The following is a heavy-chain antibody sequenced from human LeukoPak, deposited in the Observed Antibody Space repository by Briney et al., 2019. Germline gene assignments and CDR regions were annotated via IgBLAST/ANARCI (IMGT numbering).Heavy chain of an antibody. CDR1: GYTFTDYY. J-gene: IGHJ4*02. D-gene: IGHD1-26*01. CDR2: INPNSGDA. V-gene: IGHV1-2*02. CDR3: ARDGTTVVGATIPFDY. Sequence: ASVKVSCKASGYTFTDYYMHWARQAPGLGLEWMGWINPNSGDANYAQNFLGRVTMTTDTTINTAYMDLSSLRSDDTAIYFCARDGTTVVGATIPFDYWGQGTLVTVSS.